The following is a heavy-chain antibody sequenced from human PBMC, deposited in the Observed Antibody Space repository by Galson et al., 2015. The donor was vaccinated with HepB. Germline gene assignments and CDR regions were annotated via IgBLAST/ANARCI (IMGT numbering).Heavy chain of an antibody. J-gene: IGHJ5*02. CDR1: GFTFSSYS. Sequence: SLRLSCAASGFTFSSYSMNWVRQAPGKGLEWVSYISSSSSTIYYADSVKGRFTISRDNAKNSLYLQMNSLGAEDTAVYYCARGFEWEPPGGFDPWGQGTLVTVSS. CDR2: ISSSSSTI. CDR3: ARGFEWEPPGGFDP. D-gene: IGHD1-26*01. V-gene: IGHV3-48*01.